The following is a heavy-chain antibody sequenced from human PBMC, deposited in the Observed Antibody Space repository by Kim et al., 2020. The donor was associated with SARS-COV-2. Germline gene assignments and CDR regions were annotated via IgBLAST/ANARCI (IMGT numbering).Heavy chain of an antibody. CDR3: ARFPFRLGSYGMDV. D-gene: IGHD1-26*01. J-gene: IGHJ6*04. Sequence: PTLKSRVPISVDTSKNQFSLKLSSVTATDTAVYYCARFPFRLGSYGMDVWGEGATVTVSS. V-gene: IGHV4-4*09.